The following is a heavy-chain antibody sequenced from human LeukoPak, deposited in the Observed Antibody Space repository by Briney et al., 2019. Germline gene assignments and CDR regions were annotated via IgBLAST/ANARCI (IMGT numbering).Heavy chain of an antibody. CDR2: LDPEDGET. CDR1: RYTLTELS. CDR3: ASWGAYCGGDCSTTL. V-gene: IGHV1-24*01. D-gene: IGHD2-21*01. Sequence: ASVKVSCKVSRYTLTELSMHWVRQAPGKGLEWMGGLDPEDGETIYAQKFQGRVTMTEDTSTDTAYMELSSLRSEDTAVYYCASWGAYCGGDCSTTLWGQGTLVTVSS. J-gene: IGHJ4*02.